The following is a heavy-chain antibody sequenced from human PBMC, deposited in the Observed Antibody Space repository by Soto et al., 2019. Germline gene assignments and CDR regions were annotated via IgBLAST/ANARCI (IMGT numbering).Heavy chain of an antibody. Sequence: ASVKVSCKASGYTLTTYAMHWVRQAPGQRLEWMGWINGGNADTKFSQKFQGRVSITRDTSASTVYMELSSLTSEDTAVYYCERGRVVRVVTTWVTHDYWG. V-gene: IGHV1-3*01. CDR2: INGGNADT. CDR1: GYTLTTYA. D-gene: IGHD3-10*01. J-gene: IGHJ4*01. CDR3: ERGRVVRVVTTWVTHDY.